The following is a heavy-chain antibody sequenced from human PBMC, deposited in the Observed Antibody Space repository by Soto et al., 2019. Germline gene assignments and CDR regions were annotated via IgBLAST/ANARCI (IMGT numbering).Heavy chain of an antibody. Sequence: QERLQESGPGLVKPSQTLSLTCTVSGGSIRNGGYYWTWIRQHPGKGLEWIGYIYYSGSTYYNPSLKSRVTXSXDXXKNQFSLKLSSVTAADTAVYYCARENYDSIGWLDHWGQGTLVTVSS. J-gene: IGHJ4*02. CDR2: IYYSGST. D-gene: IGHD3-22*01. CDR1: GGSIRNGGYY. V-gene: IGHV4-31*03. CDR3: ARENYDSIGWLDH.